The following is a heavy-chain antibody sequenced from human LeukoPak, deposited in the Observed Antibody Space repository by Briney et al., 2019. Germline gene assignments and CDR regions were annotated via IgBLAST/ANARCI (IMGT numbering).Heavy chain of an antibody. CDR3: AKEAPAATGYFDY. J-gene: IGHJ4*02. CDR2: ISDGGGST. CDR1: GFTFSTFA. Sequence: GGSLRLSCAASGFTFSTFAMSWVRQAPGKGLEWVSAISDGGGSTYYADSVKGRFTISRDNSKNTPYLHMNSLRAEDTAVYYCAKEAPAATGYFDYWGQGTLVTVSS. V-gene: IGHV3-23*01. D-gene: IGHD2-15*01.